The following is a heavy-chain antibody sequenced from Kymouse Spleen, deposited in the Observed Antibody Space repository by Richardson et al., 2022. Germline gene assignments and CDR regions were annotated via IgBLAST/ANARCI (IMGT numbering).Heavy chain of an antibody. D-gene: IGHD4-11,IGHD4-11*01. V-gene: IGHV3-30*18. CDR3: AKHDYSNYVAFDI. CDR1: GFTFSSYG. J-gene: IGHJ3*02. CDR2: ISYDGSNK. Sequence: QVQLVESGGGVVQPGRSLRLSCAASGFTFSSYGMHWVRQAPGKGLEWVAVISYDGSNKYYADSVKGRFTISRDNSKNTLYLQMNSLRAEDTAVYYCAKHDYSNYVAFDIWGQGTMVTVSS.